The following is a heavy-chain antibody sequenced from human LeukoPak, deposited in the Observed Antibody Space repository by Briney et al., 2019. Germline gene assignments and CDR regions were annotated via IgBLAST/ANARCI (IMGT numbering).Heavy chain of an antibody. CDR1: GYTFTGYY. CDR2: INPNSGGT. Sequence: ASVKVSCKASGYTFTGYYMHWVRQAPGQGLEWMGWINPNSGGTNYAQKFQGRVTMTRDTSISTAYMELSRLRSDDTAVYYCASRGATVTIREYYYYMDVWGKGTTVTVSS. D-gene: IGHD4-11*01. CDR3: ASRGATVTIREYYYYMDV. J-gene: IGHJ6*03. V-gene: IGHV1-2*02.